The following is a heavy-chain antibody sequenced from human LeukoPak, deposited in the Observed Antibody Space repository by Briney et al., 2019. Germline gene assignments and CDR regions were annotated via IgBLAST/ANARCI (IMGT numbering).Heavy chain of an antibody. CDR1: GFTFSSYA. CDR2: ISSDGITI. CDR3: ARRYCSSTTCYQFDY. D-gene: IGHD2-2*01. V-gene: IGHV3-64*01. Sequence: GGSLRLSCAASGFTFSSYAMHWVRQAPGKGLEYVSAISSDGITIYYANSVKGRFTISRDNSKNMLYLQMGSLRAEDMAVYYCARRYCSSTTCYQFDYWGQGTLVTVSS. J-gene: IGHJ4*02.